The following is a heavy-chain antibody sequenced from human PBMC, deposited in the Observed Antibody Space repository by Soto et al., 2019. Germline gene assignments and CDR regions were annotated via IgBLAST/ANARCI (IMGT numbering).Heavy chain of an antibody. Sequence: QMQLVQSGAEVKKTGSSVKVSCKASGYTFTYRYLHWVRQAPGQALEWMGWITPFNGNTNYAQKFQDRVTITRYRSMSTDYMELSSLRSEDTAMYYCASSGARLGVWFDPWGQGTLVTVSS. V-gene: IGHV1-45*02. J-gene: IGHJ5*02. CDR1: GYTFTYRY. CDR2: ITPFNGNT. D-gene: IGHD3-16*01. CDR3: ASSGARLGVWFDP.